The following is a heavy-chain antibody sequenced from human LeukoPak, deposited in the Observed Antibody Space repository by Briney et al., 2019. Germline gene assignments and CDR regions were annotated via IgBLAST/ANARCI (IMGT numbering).Heavy chain of an antibody. V-gene: IGHV4-4*09. CDR3: ARGITRRRTFDI. CDR1: GGSISSYY. Sequence: SETLSLTCTVSGGSISSYYWSWIRQPPRKGLEWIGYIYNRGSTNYNPSLKSRVTISVDTSKNQFSLKLSSVTAADTALYYCARGITRRRTFDIWGQGTMVTVSS. J-gene: IGHJ3*02. CDR2: IYNRGST. D-gene: IGHD3-10*01.